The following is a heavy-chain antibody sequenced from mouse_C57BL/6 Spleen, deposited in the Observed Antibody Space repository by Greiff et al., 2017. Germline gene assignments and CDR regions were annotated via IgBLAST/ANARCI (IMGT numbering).Heavy chain of an antibody. V-gene: IGHV5-16*01. D-gene: IGHD5-5*01. CDR3: ARGLPGGYFDV. J-gene: IGHJ1*03. Sequence: EVQVVESEGGLVQPGSSMKLSCTASGFTFSDYYMAWVRQVPEKGLEWVANINYDGSSTYYLDSLKSRFIISRDNAKNILYLQMSSLKSEDTATYYCARGLPGGYFDVWGTGTTVTVSS. CDR2: INYDGSST. CDR1: GFTFSDYY.